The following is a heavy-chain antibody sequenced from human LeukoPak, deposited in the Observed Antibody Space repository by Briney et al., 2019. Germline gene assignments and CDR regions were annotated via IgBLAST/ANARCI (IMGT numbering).Heavy chain of an antibody. CDR1: GFTFSSYA. J-gene: IGHJ4*02. CDR3: AKDLAGRYGSGSYRVDY. Sequence: GGSLRLSCAASGFTFSSYAMSWVRQAPGKGLEWVSAISGSGGSTYYADSVKGRFTISRDNSKNTLYLQMNSLRAEDTAVYYCAKDLAGRYGSGSYRVDYWGQGTLVTVSS. V-gene: IGHV3-23*01. CDR2: ISGSGGST. D-gene: IGHD3-10*01.